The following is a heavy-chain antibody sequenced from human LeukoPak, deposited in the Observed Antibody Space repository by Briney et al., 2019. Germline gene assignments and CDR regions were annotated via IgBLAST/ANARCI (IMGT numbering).Heavy chain of an antibody. D-gene: IGHD3-9*01. CDR1: GFTFNVHA. V-gene: IGHV3-23*01. Sequence: GGSLRLSCAASGFTFNVHAMNWVRQAPGKGLEWVSTITSSGADTFYAASVKGRFTVSRDNSKNTVFLQMSRLRVEDTAVYYCAKQDILSGWGLWGQGTLVTVSS. CDR3: AKQDILSGWGL. CDR2: ITSSGADT. J-gene: IGHJ4*02.